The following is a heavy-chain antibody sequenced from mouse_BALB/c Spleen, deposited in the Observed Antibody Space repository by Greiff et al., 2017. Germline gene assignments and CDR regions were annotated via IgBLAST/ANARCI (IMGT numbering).Heavy chain of an antibody. CDR2: ISSGGSYT. J-gene: IGHJ4*01. D-gene: IGHD4-1*01. CDR3: ARHNMGREGAMDY. V-gene: IGHV5-9-3*01. CDR1: GFTFSSYA. Sequence: EVQVVESGGGLVKPGGSLKLSCAASGFTFSSYAMSWVRQTPEKRLEWVATISSGGSYTYYPDSVKGRFTISRDNAKNTLYLQMSSLRSEDTAMYYCARHNMGREGAMDYWGQGTSVTVAS.